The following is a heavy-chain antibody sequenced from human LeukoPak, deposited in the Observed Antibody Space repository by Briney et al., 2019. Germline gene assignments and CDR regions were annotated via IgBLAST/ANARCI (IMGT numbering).Heavy chain of an antibody. J-gene: IGHJ4*02. D-gene: IGHD3-22*01. CDR3: ANLPLRGYYDISGYYFDY. CDR2: GST. Sequence: GSTYYADSVKGRFTISRDNSKNTLYLQINSLRAEDTAVYFCANLPLRGYYDISGYYFDYWGQGTLVTVSS. V-gene: IGHV3-53*01.